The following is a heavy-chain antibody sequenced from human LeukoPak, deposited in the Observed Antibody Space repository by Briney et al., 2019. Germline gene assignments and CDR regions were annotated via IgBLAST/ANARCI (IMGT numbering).Heavy chain of an antibody. D-gene: IGHD3-10*01. V-gene: IGHV1-2*02. CDR1: GYTFTGYY. CDR3: ARERSGSYYGY. CDR2: INPNSGGT. Sequence: ASVKVSSKASGYTFTGYYIHWVRQAPGHGLEWMGWINPNSGGTNYAQKFQGRVTMTRDTSISTAYMELSRLRSDDTAVYYCARERSGSYYGYWGQGTLVTVSS. J-gene: IGHJ4*02.